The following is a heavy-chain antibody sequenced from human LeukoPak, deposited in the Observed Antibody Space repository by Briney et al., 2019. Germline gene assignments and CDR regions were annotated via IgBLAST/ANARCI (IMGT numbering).Heavy chain of an antibody. CDR3: AKDRSTTWSFDY. CDR1: GFTFSFSG. CDR2: ISDDGSRK. Sequence: GGSLRLSCAASGFTFSFSGMYWVRQAPGKGLEWVAFISDDGSRKYYADSVKGRFTISRDNSKNTLFLQMNSLRTEDTTVYYCAKDRSTTWSFDYWGQGTLVTVSS. D-gene: IGHD6-13*01. V-gene: IGHV3-30*18. J-gene: IGHJ4*02.